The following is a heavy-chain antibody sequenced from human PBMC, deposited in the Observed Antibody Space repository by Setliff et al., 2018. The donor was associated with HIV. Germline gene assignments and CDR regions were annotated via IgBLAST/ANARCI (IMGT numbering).Heavy chain of an antibody. CDR2: IHHSGSS. J-gene: IGHJ4*02. Sequence: PSETLSLTCTVSGDSIITYYWTWIRQPPGKGLEWIGYIHHSGSSDYTPSLRSRVTMSVDTSKNQFSLKLTSVTAADTAVYYCAREHDYSNYRRLDSWGQGILVTGSS. CDR1: GDSIITYY. V-gene: IGHV4-4*08. D-gene: IGHD4-4*01. CDR3: AREHDYSNYRRLDS.